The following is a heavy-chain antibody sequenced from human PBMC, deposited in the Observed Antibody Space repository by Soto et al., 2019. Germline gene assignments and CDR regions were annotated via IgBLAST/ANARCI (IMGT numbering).Heavy chain of an antibody. CDR2: IKDSGNT. CDR1: GGSISSYY. V-gene: IGHV4-59*01. D-gene: IGHD6-19*01. Sequence: QVQLQESGPGLVKPSETLSLTCTVSGGSISSYYWTWIRQPPGKRLEWIGYIKDSGNTNYNPSLKRRVTLSLDTSKNQFSLKVNSVTAADTAVYYCARVSPSCSTGWYYFDYWGQGTLVTVSS. J-gene: IGHJ4*02. CDR3: ARVSPSCSTGWYYFDY.